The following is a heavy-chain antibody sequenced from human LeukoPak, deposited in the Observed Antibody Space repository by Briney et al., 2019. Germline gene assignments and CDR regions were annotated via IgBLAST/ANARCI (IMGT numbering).Heavy chain of an antibody. D-gene: IGHD3-22*01. Sequence: SETLSLTCTVSGGSISSYYWSWIRQPAGKGLEWIGRIYTSGSTNYNPSLKSRVTMSVDTSKNQFSLKLSSVTAADTAVYYCARELTYYYDSSGYSLGYFQHWGQDTLVTVSS. CDR1: GGSISSYY. CDR3: ARELTYYYDSSGYSLGYFQH. CDR2: IYTSGST. V-gene: IGHV4-4*07. J-gene: IGHJ1*01.